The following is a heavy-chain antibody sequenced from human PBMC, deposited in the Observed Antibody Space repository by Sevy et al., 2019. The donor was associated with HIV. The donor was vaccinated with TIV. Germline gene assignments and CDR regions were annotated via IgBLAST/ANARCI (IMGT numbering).Heavy chain of an antibody. CDR2: ISSSGSTI. Sequence: GESLKISCAASGFTFSSYEMNWVRQAPGKGLEWVSYISSSGSTIYYADSVKGRFTISRDNAKNSLYLQMNSLRAEDTAVYYCARIYGSGPYYYYYGMDVWGQGTTVTVSS. D-gene: IGHD3-10*01. CDR1: GFTFSSYE. J-gene: IGHJ6*02. V-gene: IGHV3-48*03. CDR3: ARIYGSGPYYYYYGMDV.